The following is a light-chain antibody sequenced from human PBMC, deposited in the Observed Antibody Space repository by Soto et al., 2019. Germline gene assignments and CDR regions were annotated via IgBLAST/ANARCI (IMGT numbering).Light chain of an antibody. Sequence: DIQMTQSPSALSASVGDRVTITCQASQDISDVLNWYQCKPGKPPKLLIYESSNLRGGVSSRFRGSGSGTDFTLTIDRLQSDDFATYYCQHSSSDFTTFGQGTRLEIK. CDR1: QDISDV. V-gene: IGKV1-39*01. J-gene: IGKJ5*01. CDR2: ESS. CDR3: QHSSSDFTT.